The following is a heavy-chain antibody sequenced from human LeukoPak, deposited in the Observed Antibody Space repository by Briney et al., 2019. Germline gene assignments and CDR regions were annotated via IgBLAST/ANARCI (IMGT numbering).Heavy chain of an antibody. D-gene: IGHD6-19*01. Sequence: PGRSLRLSCAASGFTFSSYGMHWVRQAPGKGLEWVAVISYDGSNKYYADSVKGRFTISRDNSKNTLYLQMNSLRAEDTAVYYCARGGSSGWYYFDYWGQGTLVTVSS. CDR2: ISYDGSNK. CDR3: ARGGSSGWYYFDY. V-gene: IGHV3-30*03. CDR1: GFTFSSYG. J-gene: IGHJ4*02.